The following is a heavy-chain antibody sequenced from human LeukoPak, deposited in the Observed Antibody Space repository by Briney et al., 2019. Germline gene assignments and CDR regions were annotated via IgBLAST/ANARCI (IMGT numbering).Heavy chain of an antibody. Sequence: PSETLSLTCTVSGGSISSYYWSWIRQPPGKGLEWIGYIYYSGSTNYNPSLKSRVTISVDTSKNQFSLKLSSVTAADTAVYYCARAPGRNYYYYYGMGVWGQGTTVTVSS. CDR2: IYYSGST. CDR1: GGSISSYY. V-gene: IGHV4-59*01. J-gene: IGHJ6*02. CDR3: ARAPGRNYYYYYGMGV. D-gene: IGHD1-26*01.